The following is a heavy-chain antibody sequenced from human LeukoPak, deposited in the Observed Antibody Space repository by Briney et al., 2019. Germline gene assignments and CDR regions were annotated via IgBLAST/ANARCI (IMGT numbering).Heavy chain of an antibody. D-gene: IGHD6-19*01. CDR3: ARSQWLLWGDTFDI. Sequence: SETLSLTCSVSGSSISSGSFYWNWIRQPAGKGLECIGRLYSTGGTTYSPSLKSRVTISLDTSKNQFSLNLSSVTAADTAVYYCARSQWLLWGDTFDIWGQGTMVTVSS. V-gene: IGHV4-61*02. CDR2: LYSTGGT. J-gene: IGHJ3*02. CDR1: GSSISSGSFY.